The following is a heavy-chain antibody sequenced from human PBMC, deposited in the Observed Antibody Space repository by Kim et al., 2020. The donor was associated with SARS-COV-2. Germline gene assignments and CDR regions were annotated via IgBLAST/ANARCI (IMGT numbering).Heavy chain of an antibody. CDR1: GGSISSYH. V-gene: IGHV4-4*07. CDR2: VHSSGRT. J-gene: IGHJ4*02. D-gene: IGHD1-26*01. Sequence: SETLSLTCIVSGGSISSYHWNWIRQPAGKGLEWIGRVHSSGRTNYNPSLMSRVTMSLDTSKNQFSLRLTSVTAADTAVYYCSRDDPYNGSYFVYWGQGTLVTVSS. CDR3: SRDDPYNGSYFVY.